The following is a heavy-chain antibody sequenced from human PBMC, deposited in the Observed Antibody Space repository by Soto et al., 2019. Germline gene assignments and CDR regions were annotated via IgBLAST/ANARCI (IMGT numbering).Heavy chain of an antibody. V-gene: IGHV4-31*02. J-gene: IGHJ5*02. D-gene: IGHD3-3*01. CDR1: GGSISSGGYY. Sequence: SETLSLTCTVSGGSISSGGYYWSWIRQHPGKGPEWIGYIYYSGSTYYNPSLKSRVTISVDTSKNQFSLKLSSVTAADTAVYYCARDQVTIFGVVPGPWGQGTLVTVSS. CDR3: ARDQVTIFGVVPGP. CDR2: IYYSGST.